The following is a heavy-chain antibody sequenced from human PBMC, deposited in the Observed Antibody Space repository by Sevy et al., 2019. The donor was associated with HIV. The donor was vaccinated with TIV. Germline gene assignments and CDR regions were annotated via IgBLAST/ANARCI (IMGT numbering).Heavy chain of an antibody. Sequence: GGSLRLSCAASGFTFSSYGMHWVRQAPGKGLEWVAVIWYDGSNKYYADSVKGRFTISRDNSKNTLYLQMNSLRAEDTAVYYCAKSTVTVVSMNYMDVWGKGTTVTVSS. CDR2: IWYDGSNK. CDR3: AKSTVTVVSMNYMDV. J-gene: IGHJ6*03. V-gene: IGHV3-33*06. D-gene: IGHD2-15*01. CDR1: GFTFSSYG.